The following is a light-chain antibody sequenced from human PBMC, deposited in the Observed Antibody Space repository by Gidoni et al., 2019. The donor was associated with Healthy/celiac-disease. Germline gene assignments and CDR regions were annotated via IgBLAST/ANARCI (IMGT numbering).Light chain of an antibody. V-gene: IGKV4-1*01. Sequence: DIVMTPSPDSLAVSLGERATINCKSNQSVLYSSNNKNYLAWYQQKPGQPPKLLIYWASTRESGVPDRFSGSGSGTDFTLTISSLQAEDVAVYYCQQYYSTPCSFGQGTKLEIK. CDR2: WAS. CDR3: QQYYSTPCS. J-gene: IGKJ2*04. CDR1: QSVLYSSNNKNY.